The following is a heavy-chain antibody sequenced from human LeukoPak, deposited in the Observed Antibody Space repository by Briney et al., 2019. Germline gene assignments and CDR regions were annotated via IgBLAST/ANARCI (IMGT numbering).Heavy chain of an antibody. CDR3: ANSARSSSGHRDYYYYYGMDV. CDR1: GYTFTSYG. J-gene: IGHJ6*02. V-gene: IGHV1-18*01. D-gene: IGHD6-19*01. CDR2: ISAYNGNT. Sequence: ASVTVSFTASGYTFTSYGISWVRQAPGQGLEWMGWISAYNGNTNYAQKLQGRVTMTRDTSTSTVYMELSSLRSEDTAVYYCANSARSSSGHRDYYYYYGMDVWGQGTTVTVSS.